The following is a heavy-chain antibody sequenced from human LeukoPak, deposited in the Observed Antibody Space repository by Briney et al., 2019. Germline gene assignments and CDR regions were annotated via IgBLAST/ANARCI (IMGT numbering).Heavy chain of an antibody. D-gene: IGHD3-16*01. CDR1: GFTFSSYA. CDR3: ARVGDSGLSY. Sequence: PGGFLRLFWAASGFTFSSYAMHWGRQAPGEGLEYGAAISSNGGSTYYENSVKGRFNISRDNSKIQLYLQMGSLRAEDMAVYYCARVGDSGLSYWGQGTLVTVSS. J-gene: IGHJ4*02. CDR2: ISSNGGST. V-gene: IGHV3-64*01.